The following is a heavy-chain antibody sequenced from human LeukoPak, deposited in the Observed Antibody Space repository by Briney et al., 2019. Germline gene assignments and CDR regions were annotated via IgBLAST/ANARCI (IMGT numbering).Heavy chain of an antibody. V-gene: IGHV3-15*01. Sequence: GGSLRLSCAASGFTFSNAWMSWVRQAPGKGLDWVARIKSKTDGGTTDYAAPVKGRFTISRDDSKNTLYLQMNSLKTEDTAVYYCTTDAVANFDYWGQGTLVTVSS. CDR3: TTDAVANFDY. J-gene: IGHJ4*02. CDR1: GFTFSNAW. CDR2: IKSKTDGGTT. D-gene: IGHD4-23*01.